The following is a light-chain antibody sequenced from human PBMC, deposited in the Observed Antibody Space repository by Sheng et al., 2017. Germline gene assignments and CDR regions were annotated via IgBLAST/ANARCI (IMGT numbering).Light chain of an antibody. Sequence: QSALTQPPSASGSPGQSVTISCTGTSSDIGDYNYVSWYQQHPGKAPKLIIYEVNERPSGVPDRFSGSKSGNTASLTVSGLQAEDEADYYCSSYAGSNNLLFGTGDQGHRP. CDR1: SSDIGDYNY. V-gene: IGLV2-8*01. CDR2: EVN. J-gene: IGLJ1*01. CDR3: SSYAGSNNLL.